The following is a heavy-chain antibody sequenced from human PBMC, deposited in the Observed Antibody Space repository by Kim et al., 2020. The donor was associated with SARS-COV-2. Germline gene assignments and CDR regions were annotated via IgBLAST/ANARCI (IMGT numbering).Heavy chain of an antibody. J-gene: IGHJ5*02. V-gene: IGHV3-53*01. Sequence: GGSLRLSCAASGFTVSKYCMNWVRQAPGKGLEWVAVIFTGGGTNYSVSARRGRFTTCGNNTKNPLFLQISSLRAENTAVYYLARGSDDCGSWGLGTWV. CDR1: GFTVSKYC. CDR3: ARGSDDCGS. D-gene: IGHD2-21*02. CDR2: IFTGGGT.